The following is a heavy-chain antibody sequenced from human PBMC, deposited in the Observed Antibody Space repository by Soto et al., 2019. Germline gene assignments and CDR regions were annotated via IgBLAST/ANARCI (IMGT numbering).Heavy chain of an antibody. V-gene: IGHV4-30-2*01. CDR3: ASLRSGWGIDY. J-gene: IGHJ4*02. D-gene: IGHD6-19*01. Sequence: QLQLQESGSGLVKPSQTLSLTCAVSGGSISSGGYSWSWIRQPPGKGLEWIGYIYNSGSTYYNPSLKSRVTISVDRSKNQVSLKLSSVTAADTAVYYCASLRSGWGIDYWGQGTLVTVSS. CDR2: IYNSGST. CDR1: GGSISSGGYS.